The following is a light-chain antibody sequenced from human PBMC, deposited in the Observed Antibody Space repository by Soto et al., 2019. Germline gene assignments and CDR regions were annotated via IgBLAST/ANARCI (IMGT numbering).Light chain of an antibody. Sequence: DIVMTQPPLSLSVTPGEPASISCRSSQSLLHSSGNNYLDWYVQKSGQSPQLLIYWGSSRASGVPDRFSGSGSGTDFTLKISRVEAEDVGVYYCMQGQQTPLTFGQGTRLEIK. V-gene: IGKV2-28*01. CDR3: MQGQQTPLT. CDR1: QSLLHSSGNNY. CDR2: WGS. J-gene: IGKJ5*01.